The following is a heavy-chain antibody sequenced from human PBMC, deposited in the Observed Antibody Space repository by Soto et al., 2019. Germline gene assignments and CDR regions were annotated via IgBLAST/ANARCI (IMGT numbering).Heavy chain of an antibody. CDR1: GGSISSYY. V-gene: IGHV4-59*08. CDR2: IYYSGST. J-gene: IGHJ5*02. CDR3: ARLIYYGSGSYYPSPNNWFDP. Sequence: PSETLSLTCTVSGGSISSYYWSWIRQPPGKGLEWIGYIYYSGSTNYNPSLKSRVTISVDTSKNQFSLKLSSVTAADTAVYYCARLIYYGSGSYYPSPNNWFDPRGQGPLITV. D-gene: IGHD3-10*01.